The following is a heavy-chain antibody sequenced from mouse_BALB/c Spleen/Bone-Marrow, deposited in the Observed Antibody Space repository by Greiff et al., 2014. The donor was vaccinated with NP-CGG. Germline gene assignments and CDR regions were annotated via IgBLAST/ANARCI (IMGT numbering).Heavy chain of an antibody. Sequence: VQLVESGPGLVAPSQSLSITCTVSGISLTNYGIHWVRQPPGKGLEWLGVIWAGGSTNYNSALMSRLSITKDNSKSQVFLKMNSLQTDDTAMYYCASTGAGAMDYWGQGTSVTVSS. V-gene: IGHV2-9*02. CDR2: IWAGGST. D-gene: IGHD4-1*02. CDR1: GISLTNYG. J-gene: IGHJ4*01. CDR3: ASTGAGAMDY.